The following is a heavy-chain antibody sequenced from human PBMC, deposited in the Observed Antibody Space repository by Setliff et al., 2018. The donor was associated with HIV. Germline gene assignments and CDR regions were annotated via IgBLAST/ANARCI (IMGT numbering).Heavy chain of an antibody. Sequence: GESLTLSCTASGFSFSSYAMSWVRQAPGKGLEWVSGISGSGSSTYYADSVKGRSTISRDNSGDTLYLHMNNLRAEDTAVYYCAKASRGEYYDNSGFFVTYFDNWGQGKLVTVSS. CDR3: AKASRGEYYDNSGFFVTYFDN. D-gene: IGHD3-22*01. CDR1: GFSFSSYA. J-gene: IGHJ4*02. V-gene: IGHV3-23*01. CDR2: ISGSGSST.